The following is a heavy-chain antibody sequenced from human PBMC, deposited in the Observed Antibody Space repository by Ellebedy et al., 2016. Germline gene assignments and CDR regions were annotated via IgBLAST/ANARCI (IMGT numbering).Heavy chain of an antibody. CDR2: IFSDGNT. Sequence: GESLKISCAASGFTFSSSWMHWVRQAPGKGLEWVSAIFSDGNTYYADSVKGRFTISRDNSKNTLYLQMNSLRAEDTAVYYCARGVGSGWFDPWGQGTLVTVSS. J-gene: IGHJ5*02. D-gene: IGHD2-15*01. V-gene: IGHV3-53*01. CDR3: ARGVGSGWFDP. CDR1: GFTFSSSW.